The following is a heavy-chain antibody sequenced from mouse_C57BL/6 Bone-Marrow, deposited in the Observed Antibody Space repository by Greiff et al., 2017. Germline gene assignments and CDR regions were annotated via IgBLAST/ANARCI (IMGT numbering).Heavy chain of an antibody. CDR3: AKEGYYGNLYWYFDD. D-gene: IGHD2-1*01. V-gene: IGHV2-5*01. CDR2: IRRGGST. Sequence: VQLQQSGPGLVQPSQSLSITCTVSGFSLTSYGVHWVRQSPGKGLEWLGVIRRGGSTDYNAAFMSRLSITKDNSKSQVFFKMNSLQADDTAIYYCAKEGYYGNLYWYFDDWGTGTTVTVSS. CDR1: GFSLTSYG. J-gene: IGHJ1*03.